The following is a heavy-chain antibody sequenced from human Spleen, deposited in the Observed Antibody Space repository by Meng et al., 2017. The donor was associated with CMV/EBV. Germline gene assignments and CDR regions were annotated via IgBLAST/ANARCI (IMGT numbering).Heavy chain of an antibody. CDR1: GGCFSGYF. Sequence: CAVYGGCFSGYFWSWIRQPPGKGLEWIGEINHGGTTNYNPSLKSRVTISVDTSKNQFSLKLSSVTAADTAVYYCARWYSSSSRWFDPWGQGTLVTVSS. D-gene: IGHD6-6*01. CDR2: INHGGTT. CDR3: ARWYSSSSRWFDP. V-gene: IGHV4-34*01. J-gene: IGHJ5*02.